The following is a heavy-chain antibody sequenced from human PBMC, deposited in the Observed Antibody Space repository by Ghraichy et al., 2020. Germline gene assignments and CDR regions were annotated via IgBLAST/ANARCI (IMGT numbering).Heavy chain of an antibody. CDR1: GFSLSTTA. J-gene: IGHJ4*02. Sequence: GGSLRLSCAASGFSLSTTAMSWVRQSPGERLEWLSTVFGSADATYYTGSVKGRFTISRDSARNTLYLQMNSLRAEDTAIYYCATGGYDRRGYSSAFDNWGRGTLVTVSS. V-gene: IGHV3-23*01. D-gene: IGHD3-22*01. CDR2: VFGSADAT. CDR3: ATGGYDRRGYSSAFDN.